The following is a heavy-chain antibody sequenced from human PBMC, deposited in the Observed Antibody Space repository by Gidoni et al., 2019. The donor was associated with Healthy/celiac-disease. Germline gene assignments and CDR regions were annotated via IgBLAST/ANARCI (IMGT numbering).Heavy chain of an antibody. J-gene: IGHJ2*01. V-gene: IGHV1-3*01. CDR1: GYTFTRYA. CDR3: ARLLVVGASVYFDL. Sequence: QVQLVQSGAEVKKPGASVKVSCKASGYTFTRYAMHWVRQAPGQRLEWMGWIKAGNGNTKYSQKFQARVTITRDTSAGTAYMELSSLRSEDTAVYYCARLLVVGASVYFDLCGRGTLVTVSS. CDR2: IKAGNGNT. D-gene: IGHD1-26*01.